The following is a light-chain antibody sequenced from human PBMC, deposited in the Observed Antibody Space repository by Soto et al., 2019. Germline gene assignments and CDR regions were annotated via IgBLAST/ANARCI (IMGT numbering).Light chain of an antibody. CDR2: DAS. CDR1: QSVGSY. J-gene: IGKJ5*01. Sequence: EIVLTQSPATLSLSPGERATLSCRASQSVGSYLAWYQHKPGQAPRLLIYDASNRATGVPARFSGSGSGTDFTLTISRLEPEDFAVYYCQQYHSSPSITFGQGTRLE. V-gene: IGKV3-11*01. CDR3: QQYHSSPSIT.